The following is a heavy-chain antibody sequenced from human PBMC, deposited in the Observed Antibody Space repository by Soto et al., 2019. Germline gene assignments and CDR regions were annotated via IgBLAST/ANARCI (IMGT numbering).Heavy chain of an antibody. CDR3: AKEVRDTAMAPFDY. J-gene: IGHJ4*02. V-gene: IGHV3-30*18. CDR2: ISYDGSNK. CDR1: GFTFSSYG. D-gene: IGHD5-18*01. Sequence: QVPLVESGGGVVQPGRSLRLSCAASGFTFSSYGMHWVRQAPGKGLEWVAVISYDGSNKYYADSVKGRFTISRDNSKNTLYLQMNSLRAEDTAVYYCAKEVRDTAMAPFDYWGQGTLVTVSS.